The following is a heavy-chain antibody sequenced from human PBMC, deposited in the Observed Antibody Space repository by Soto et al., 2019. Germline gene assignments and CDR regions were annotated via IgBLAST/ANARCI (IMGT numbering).Heavy chain of an antibody. CDR2: IYYSGST. J-gene: IGHJ3*02. V-gene: IGHV4-59*08. CDR1: GGSISSYY. Sequence: SETLSLTCTVSGGSISSYYWNWIRQPPGKGLEWIGYIYYSGSTNYNPSLKSRVTISVDTSKNQFSLKLSSVTAADTAVYYCARGFGAFDIWGQGTMVTVSS. D-gene: IGHD3-3*01. CDR3: ARGFGAFDI.